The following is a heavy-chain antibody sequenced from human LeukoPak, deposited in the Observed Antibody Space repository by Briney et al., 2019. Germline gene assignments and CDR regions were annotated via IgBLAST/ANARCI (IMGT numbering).Heavy chain of an antibody. Sequence: SETLSLTCIVSGGSISSYYWSWIRQPPGKGLEWIGYIYYSGSTNYNPSLKSRVTISVDTSKNQFSLRLSSVTAADTAVYYCASFGVPAALDYYYMDVWGKGTTVTVA. V-gene: IGHV4-59*01. D-gene: IGHD2-2*01. J-gene: IGHJ6*03. CDR2: IYYSGST. CDR3: ASFGVPAALDYYYMDV. CDR1: GGSISSYY.